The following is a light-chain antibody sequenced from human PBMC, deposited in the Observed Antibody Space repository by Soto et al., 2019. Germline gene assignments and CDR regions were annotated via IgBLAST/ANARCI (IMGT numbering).Light chain of an antibody. CDR3: QQYYSTLPHT. J-gene: IGKJ2*01. Sequence: DIVMTQSPDSLAVSLGERATINCKSSQSVLYSSNNKNYLAWYQQKPGQPPKLLIYWASTRESGVPDRFSGSGSGTDFTLNISSLQAEDVAVYYCQQYYSTLPHTFGQGTKLEIK. CDR1: QSVLYSSNNKNY. CDR2: WAS. V-gene: IGKV4-1*01.